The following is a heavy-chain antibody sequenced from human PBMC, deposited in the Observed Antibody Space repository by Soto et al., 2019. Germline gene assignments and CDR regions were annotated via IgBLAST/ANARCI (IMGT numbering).Heavy chain of an antibody. V-gene: IGHV1-18*04. D-gene: IGHD6-13*01. CDR3: ARFLGGSSSWYGHWFDP. J-gene: IGHJ5*02. CDR1: GYTFTSYG. CDR2: ISAYNGNT. Sequence: ASVKVSCKASGYTFTSYGISWVRQAPGQGLEWMGWISAYNGNTNYAQKLQGRVTMTTDTSTSTAYMELRSLRSDDTAVYYCARFLGGSSSWYGHWFDPWGQGTLVTVSS.